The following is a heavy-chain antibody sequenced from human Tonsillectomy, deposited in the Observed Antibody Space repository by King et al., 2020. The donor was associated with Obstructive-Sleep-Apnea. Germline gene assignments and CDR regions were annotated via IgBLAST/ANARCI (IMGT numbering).Heavy chain of an antibody. J-gene: IGHJ4*02. V-gene: IGHV3-7*03. CDR3: ARDPTYSGYDSHY. D-gene: IGHD5-12*01. Sequence: VQLVESGGGSVQPRGSLRLSCVASGFTFRSYWMSWVRQAPGKGLEWVANIKQDGSEKYYVDSVKGRFTISRDNAKNSLYLQMNSLRAEDTAVYYCARDPTYSGYDSHYWGQGTLVTVSS. CDR2: IKQDGSEK. CDR1: GFTFRSYW.